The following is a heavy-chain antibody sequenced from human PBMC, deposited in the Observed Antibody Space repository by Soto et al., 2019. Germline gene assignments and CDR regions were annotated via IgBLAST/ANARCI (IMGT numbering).Heavy chain of an antibody. D-gene: IGHD5-12*01. CDR3: AKDIRGWLQPYYFDY. Sequence: EVQLVESGGGLVQPGRSLRLSCAASGFTFDDYAMHWVRQAPGKGLEWVSGISWNSGSIGYADSVKGRFTISRDNAKNSLYLQMNSLRAEDTALYYCAKDIRGWLQPYYFDYWGQGTLVTVSS. CDR1: GFTFDDYA. J-gene: IGHJ4*02. CDR2: ISWNSGSI. V-gene: IGHV3-9*01.